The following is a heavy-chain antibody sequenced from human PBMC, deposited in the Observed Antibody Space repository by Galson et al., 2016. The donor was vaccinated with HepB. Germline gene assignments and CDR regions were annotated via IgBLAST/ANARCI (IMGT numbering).Heavy chain of an antibody. CDR2: ISGGGGGTT. V-gene: IGHV3-23*01. CDR3: ATKTGLSAYGGDFQH. J-gene: IGHJ1*01. Sequence: SLRLSCAASGFTFSNYGMTWVRQAPGKGLEWVAVISGGGGGTTFYADSVQGRVTISRDNSKNTLYLQMNSLRVEDTAVYYCATKTGLSAYGGDFQHWGQGTLVTVSS. D-gene: IGHD5-12*01. CDR1: GFTFSNYG.